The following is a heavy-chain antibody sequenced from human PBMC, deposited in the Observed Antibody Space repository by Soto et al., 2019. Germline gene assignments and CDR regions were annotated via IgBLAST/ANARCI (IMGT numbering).Heavy chain of an antibody. CDR2: ISASGRDT. J-gene: IGHJ4*02. V-gene: IGHV3-23*01. Sequence: EVQLLESGGDLAQPGGSLRLSCAASGFTFSNYAMNWVRQAPGKGLEWVSGISASGRDTYYADSVKDRFTISRDSSKNTLYLQMNSLRAEDTAIYYCAKVKTSGWYFFDYWGQGTLVTVSS. CDR1: GFTFSNYA. CDR3: AKVKTSGWYFFDY. D-gene: IGHD6-19*01.